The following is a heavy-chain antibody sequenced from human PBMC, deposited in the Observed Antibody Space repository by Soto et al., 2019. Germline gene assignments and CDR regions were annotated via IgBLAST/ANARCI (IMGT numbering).Heavy chain of an antibody. J-gene: IGHJ4*02. CDR3: ATFFIAAAGTWRCFDY. D-gene: IGHD6-13*01. CDR2: FDPEDGET. CDR1: GYTLTELS. Sequence: ASVKVSCKVSGYTLTELSMHWVRQAPGKGLEWMGGFDPEDGETIYAQKFQGRVTMTEDTSTDTAYMELSSLRSEDTAVYYCATFFIAAAGTWRCFDYWGQGTLVTV. V-gene: IGHV1-24*01.